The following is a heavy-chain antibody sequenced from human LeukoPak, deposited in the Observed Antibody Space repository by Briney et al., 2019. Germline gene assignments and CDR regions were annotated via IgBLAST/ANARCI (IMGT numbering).Heavy chain of an antibody. V-gene: IGHV3-30*04. D-gene: IGHD2-8*01. Sequence: GGSLRLSCAASGFTFSSYAMHWVRQAPGKGLEWVAVISYDGSNKYYADSVKGRFTISRDNSKNTLYLQMSSLRAEDTAVYYCARDRDPYAIYYYYYMDVWGKGTTVTVSS. CDR2: ISYDGSNK. J-gene: IGHJ6*03. CDR3: ARDRDPYAIYYYYYMDV. CDR1: GFTFSSYA.